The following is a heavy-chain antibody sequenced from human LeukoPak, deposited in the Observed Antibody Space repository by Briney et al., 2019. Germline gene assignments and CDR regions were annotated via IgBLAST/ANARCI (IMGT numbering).Heavy chain of an antibody. D-gene: IGHD6-13*01. J-gene: IGHJ4*02. Sequence: PGGSLRLSCAASGFTFNSYSMNWVRQAPGEGLEWVSSISSSSTYIYYADSLKGRFTISRDNAKNSLYLQMNSLRADDTAVYYCVRYVAAAGLDYWGQGTLVTVSS. CDR2: ISSSSTYI. CDR3: VRYVAAAGLDY. V-gene: IGHV3-21*01. CDR1: GFTFNSYS.